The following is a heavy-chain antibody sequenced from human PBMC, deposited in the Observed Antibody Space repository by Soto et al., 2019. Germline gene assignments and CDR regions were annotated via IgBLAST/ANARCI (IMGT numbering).Heavy chain of an antibody. V-gene: IGHV1-58*01. CDR3: AAPDFGDYWYFDL. Sequence: QMQLVQSGPEVKKPGTSVKVSCKASGFTFSSSIVQWVRQARRQRLEWIGWIVVGSGHTNYEQKFQERVTITRDMSTSTAYMELSSLRSEDTAVYYCAAPDFGDYWYFDLWGRGTLVTVSS. CDR1: GFTFSSSI. CDR2: IVVGSGHT. D-gene: IGHD4-17*01. J-gene: IGHJ2*01.